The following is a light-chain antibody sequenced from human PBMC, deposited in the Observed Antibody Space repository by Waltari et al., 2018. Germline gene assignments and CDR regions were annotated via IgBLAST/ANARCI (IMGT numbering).Light chain of an antibody. V-gene: IGLV1-40*01. CDR1: SSNIGAGYD. Sequence: QSILTQPPSVSGAPGQKVTISCTGSSSNIGAGYDVHWYQQLPGAAPKLIIYGNNNRPSGGPDRFSGSKSGTSASLDITGLQTEDEADYYCQSYDSSLSDSGVFGGGTKVTVL. J-gene: IGLJ3*02. CDR2: GNN. CDR3: QSYDSSLSDSGV.